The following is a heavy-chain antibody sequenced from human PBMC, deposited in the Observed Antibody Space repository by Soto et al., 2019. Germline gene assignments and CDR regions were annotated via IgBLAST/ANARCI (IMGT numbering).Heavy chain of an antibody. V-gene: IGHV3-30*18. J-gene: IGHJ1*01. CDR3: AKDRDIVVVVAALQH. CDR2: ISYDGSNK. Sequence: QVQLMESGGGVVQPGRSLRLSCAASGFTFSSYGMHWVRQAPGKGLEWVAVISYDGSNKYYADSVKGRFTICRDNSKNTLYLQMNSLRAEDTAVYYCAKDRDIVVVVAALQHWGQGTLVTVSS. CDR1: GFTFSSYG. D-gene: IGHD2-15*01.